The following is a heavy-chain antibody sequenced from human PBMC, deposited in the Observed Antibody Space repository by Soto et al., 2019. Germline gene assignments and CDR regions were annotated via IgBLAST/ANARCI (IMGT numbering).Heavy chain of an antibody. CDR3: AGSGRGTMVRGGPLRGMDV. J-gene: IGHJ6*02. V-gene: IGHV1-69*01. D-gene: IGHD3-10*01. CDR2: IIPIFGTA. CDR1: GGTFSSYA. Sequence: QVQLVQSGAEVKKPGSSVKVSCKASGGTFSSYAISWVRQAPGQGLEWMGGIIPIFGTANYAQKFQGRVTITADESTSTAYMELSSLRSEDTAVYYCAGSGRGTMVRGGPLRGMDVWGQGTTVTVSS.